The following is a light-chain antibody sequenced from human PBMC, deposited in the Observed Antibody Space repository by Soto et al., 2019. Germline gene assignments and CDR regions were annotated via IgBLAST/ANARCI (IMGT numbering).Light chain of an antibody. CDR3: GTWDSSLRDMV. CDR2: EDA. J-gene: IGLJ3*02. V-gene: IGLV1-51*02. CDR1: SSNLEKNF. Sequence: QSVLTQPHSVSAAPGQGVTISSSGSSSNLEKNFVSWYQQLPKTAPKLLIYEDAKRPSGIPDRFSGSKSGTSATLGITGLQTGDEADYYCGTWDSSLRDMVFGEGTKLTVL.